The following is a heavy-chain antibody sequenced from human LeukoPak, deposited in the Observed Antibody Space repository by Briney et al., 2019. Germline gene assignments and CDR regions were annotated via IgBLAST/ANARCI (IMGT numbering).Heavy chain of an antibody. Sequence: SETLSLTCAVYGGSFSGYYWSWIRQPPGKGLEWIGEINHSGSTNYNPSLKRRVTTSVDTSKNQFSLKLSSVTAADTAVYYCAMTTVTTDNWFDPWGQGTLVTVSS. CDR2: INHSGST. CDR3: AMTTVTTDNWFDP. D-gene: IGHD4-17*01. J-gene: IGHJ5*02. CDR1: GGSFSGYY. V-gene: IGHV4-34*01.